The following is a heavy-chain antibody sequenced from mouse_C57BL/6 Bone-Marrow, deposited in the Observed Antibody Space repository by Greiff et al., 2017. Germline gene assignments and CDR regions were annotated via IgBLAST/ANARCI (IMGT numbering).Heavy chain of an antibody. CDR1: GYTFTSYG. CDR2: IYPRSGNT. Sequence: QVQLQQSGAELARPGASVKLSCKASGYTFTSYGISWVKQRTGQGLEWIGEIYPRSGNTYYNEKFKGKATLTADKSSSTAYMELRSLTSEDSAVYFCARSGLITTVVATRFADWGQGTLVTVSA. CDR3: ARSGLITTVVATRFAD. D-gene: IGHD1-1*01. V-gene: IGHV1-81*01. J-gene: IGHJ3*01.